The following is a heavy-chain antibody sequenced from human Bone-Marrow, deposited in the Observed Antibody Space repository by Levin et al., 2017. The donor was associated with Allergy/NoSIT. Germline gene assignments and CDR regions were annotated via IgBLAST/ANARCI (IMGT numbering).Heavy chain of an antibody. J-gene: IGHJ4*02. CDR1: GGSISSGGYH. Sequence: SETLSLTCTVSGGSISSGGYHWSWIRQHAGKGLEWIGYIYYSGSTYYNPSLKSRAMISLDTSKNQFSLKVTSATAADAAVYYCAREDGSTFDSWGQGTLVTVST. CDR3: AREDGSTFDS. D-gene: IGHD5-24*01. V-gene: IGHV4-31*03. CDR2: IYYSGST.